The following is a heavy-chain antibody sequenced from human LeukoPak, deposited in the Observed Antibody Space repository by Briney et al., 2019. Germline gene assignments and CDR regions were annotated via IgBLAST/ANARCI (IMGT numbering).Heavy chain of an antibody. V-gene: IGHV4-39*01. CDR1: GGSISSSSYY. CDR3: ARKQGAATERAVYYYGMDG. J-gene: IGHJ6*02. Sequence: PSETLSLTCTVSGGSISSSSYYWGWIRQPPGKGLEWIGSIYYSGSTYYNPSLKSRVTISVDTSKNQFSLKLSSVTAADTAVYYCARKQGAATERAVYYYGMDGWGQGTTVTVSS. CDR2: IYYSGST. D-gene: IGHD2-15*01.